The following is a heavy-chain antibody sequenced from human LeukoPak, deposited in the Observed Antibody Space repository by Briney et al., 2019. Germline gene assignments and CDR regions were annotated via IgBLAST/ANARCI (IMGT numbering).Heavy chain of an antibody. CDR1: GFTFSGYS. Sequence: GGSLRLSCAASGFTFSGYSMNWVRQAPGKGLEWVANIKQDGSEKYYVDSVKGRFTISRDNAKNSVYLQMNSLRAEDTAVYYCARDSGWGNDYWGQGTLVTVSS. CDR2: IKQDGSEK. D-gene: IGHD6-19*01. J-gene: IGHJ4*02. CDR3: ARDSGWGNDY. V-gene: IGHV3-7*01.